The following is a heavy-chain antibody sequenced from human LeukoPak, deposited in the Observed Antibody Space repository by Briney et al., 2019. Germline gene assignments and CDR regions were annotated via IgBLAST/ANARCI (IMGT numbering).Heavy chain of an antibody. D-gene: IGHD3-16*01. CDR3: AKDAVTSGGPDFDY. V-gene: IGHV3-23*01. J-gene: IGHJ4*02. Sequence: GGSLRLSCAASGFTFSSYAMSWVRQAPGKGLEWVSTILSGGSTFYADPVKGRFTISRDNSKSTLYLQIYSPRPADTAVYYCAKDAVTSGGPDFDYWGQGTLVTVSS. CDR1: GFTFSSYA. CDR2: ILSGGST.